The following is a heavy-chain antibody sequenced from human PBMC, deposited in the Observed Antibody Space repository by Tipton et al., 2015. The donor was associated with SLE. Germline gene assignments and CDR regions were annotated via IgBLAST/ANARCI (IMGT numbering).Heavy chain of an antibody. D-gene: IGHD6-13*01. Sequence: TLSLTCTVSGGSISSNSYYWGWIRQPPGKGLEWIGSIYYSGSTYYNPSLKSRVTISVDTSKNQFSLKLSSVTAADTAVYYCATYSSSWSSFDYWGQGTLVTVSS. J-gene: IGHJ4*02. V-gene: IGHV4-39*07. CDR1: GGSISSNSYY. CDR2: IYYSGST. CDR3: ATYSSSWSSFDY.